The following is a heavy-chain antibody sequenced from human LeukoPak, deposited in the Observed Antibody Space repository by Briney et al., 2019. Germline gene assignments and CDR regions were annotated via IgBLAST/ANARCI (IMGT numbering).Heavy chain of an antibody. D-gene: IGHD6-19*01. CDR3: ARPVGAAVAQNWFDP. CDR2: IYYSGST. Sequence: SETLSLTCTVSGGSISSSSYYWGWIRQPPGKGLEWIGSIYYSGSTYYNPSLKGRVTISVDTSKNQFSLKLSSVTAADTAVYYCARPVGAAVAQNWFDPWGQGTLVTVSS. CDR1: GGSISSSSYY. V-gene: IGHV4-39*07. J-gene: IGHJ5*02.